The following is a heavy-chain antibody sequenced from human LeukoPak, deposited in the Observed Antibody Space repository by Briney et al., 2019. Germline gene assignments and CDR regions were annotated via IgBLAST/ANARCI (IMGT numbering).Heavy chain of an antibody. CDR1: GFTFSSYG. Sequence: GGSLRLSCAASGFTFSSYGMHWVRQAPGQGLEWMGWINPNSGGTNYAQKFQGRVTMTRDTSISTAYMELSRLRSDDTAVYYCARALAAAGTNLGYWGQGTLVTVSS. D-gene: IGHD6-13*01. CDR2: INPNSGGT. V-gene: IGHV1-2*02. J-gene: IGHJ4*02. CDR3: ARALAAAGTNLGY.